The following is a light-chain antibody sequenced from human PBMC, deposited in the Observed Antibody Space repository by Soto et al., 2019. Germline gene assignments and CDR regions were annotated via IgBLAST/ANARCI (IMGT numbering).Light chain of an antibody. CDR1: QGISNW. CDR2: GAS. V-gene: IGKV1-12*01. J-gene: IGKJ4*01. CDR3: QQTNTFLPLT. Sequence: DIQMTQSPSSVSASVGDRVTITCRASQGISNWLAWYQQQPGKAPKLLIYGASSLQSGVPSRFSGSGSGTHFTLLISSLQPEDFATYYCQQTNTFLPLTFGGGTKVEI.